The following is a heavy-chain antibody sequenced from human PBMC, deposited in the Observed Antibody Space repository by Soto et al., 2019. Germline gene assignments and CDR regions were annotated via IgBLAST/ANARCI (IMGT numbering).Heavy chain of an antibody. D-gene: IGHD2-2*02. CDR3: AVGGYCSSTSCYKISTFDY. CDR2: ISGSGGST. J-gene: IGHJ4*02. Sequence: GGSLRLSCAASGFTCSSYAMSWVRQAPGKGLEWVSAISGSGGSTYYADSVKGRFTISRDNSKNTLYLQMNSLRAEDTAVYYCAVGGYCSSTSCYKISTFDYWGQGTLVTVSS. CDR1: GFTCSSYA. V-gene: IGHV3-23*01.